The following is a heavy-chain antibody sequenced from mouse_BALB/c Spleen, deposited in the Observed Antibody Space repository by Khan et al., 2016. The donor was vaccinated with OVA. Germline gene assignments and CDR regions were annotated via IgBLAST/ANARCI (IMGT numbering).Heavy chain of an antibody. J-gene: IGHJ3*01. D-gene: IGHD1-1*01. CDR3: ARECFTTVVATPFAY. V-gene: IGHV5-9-3*01. CDR1: GFTFSNYA. CDR2: ISSGGSYT. Sequence: EVELVESGGGLVKPGGSLKLSCAASGFTFSNYAMSWVRQTPEKRLEWVATISSGGSYTYYPDSVQGRFTISRDNAKNTLYLQMSSLRSEDTAIYYCARECFTTVVATPFAYWGQGTLVTVSA.